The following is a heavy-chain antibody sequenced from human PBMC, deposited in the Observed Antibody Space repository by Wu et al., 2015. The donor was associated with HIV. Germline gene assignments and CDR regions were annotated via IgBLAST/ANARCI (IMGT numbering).Heavy chain of an antibody. J-gene: IGHJ5*02. D-gene: IGHD6-13*01. CDR2: MNPKSGST. Sequence: QVQLVQSEAEVKKPGASVKVSCKSSGYTFISYNINWVRQAAGQGLEWMGWMNPKSGSTGYAQQFQGRITLTRDTTRSTAYMELTSLRSEDTAVYYCARGAENRWGPSSNWKVGWFDPVGPGNRGHRLL. CDR1: GYTFISYN. V-gene: IGHV1-8*01. CDR3: ARGAENRWGPSSNWKVGWFDP.